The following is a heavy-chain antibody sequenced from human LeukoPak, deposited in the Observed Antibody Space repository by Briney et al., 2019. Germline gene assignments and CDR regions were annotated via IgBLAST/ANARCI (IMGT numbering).Heavy chain of an antibody. Sequence: SETLSLTCTVSGGSISSSSYYWGWIRQPPGKGLEWIGSIYYSGSTYYNPSLKSRVTISVDTSKNQFSLKLSSVTAADTAVYYCARGLGYWQQLTTGDAFDIWGQGTMVTVSS. CDR1: GGSISSSSYY. J-gene: IGHJ3*02. CDR2: IYYSGST. V-gene: IGHV4-39*07. CDR3: ARGLGYWQQLTTGDAFDI. D-gene: IGHD6-13*01.